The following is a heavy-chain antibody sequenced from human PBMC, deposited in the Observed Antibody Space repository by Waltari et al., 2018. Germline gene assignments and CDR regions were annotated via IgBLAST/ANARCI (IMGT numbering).Heavy chain of an antibody. CDR3: ARAAVNWNYSFDY. Sequence: QVQLQESRPGLVKPSRTLSLTRAVSGGAISSINWWSWVRQPPGKGLEWIGEIYHSESTNYNPSLKSRVTISVDKSKNQFSLKLSSVTAADTAVYYCARAAVNWNYSFDYWGQGTLVTVSS. V-gene: IGHV4-4*02. D-gene: IGHD1-7*01. CDR2: IYHSEST. J-gene: IGHJ4*02. CDR1: GGAISSINW.